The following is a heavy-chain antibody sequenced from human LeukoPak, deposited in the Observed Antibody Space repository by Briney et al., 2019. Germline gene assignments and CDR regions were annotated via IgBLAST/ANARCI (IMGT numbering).Heavy chain of an antibody. Sequence: PGGSLRLSCAASGFTVSSNYMSWVRQAPGKGLEWVSVFYSGGNTYYADSVKGRFTISRDNSKNTLYLQMNSLRAEDTAVYYCARTHIVVVTVILGIDYWGQGTLVTVSS. V-gene: IGHV3-53*05. J-gene: IGHJ4*02. CDR3: ARTHIVVVTVILGIDY. CDR1: GFTVSSNY. CDR2: FYSGGNT. D-gene: IGHD2-21*02.